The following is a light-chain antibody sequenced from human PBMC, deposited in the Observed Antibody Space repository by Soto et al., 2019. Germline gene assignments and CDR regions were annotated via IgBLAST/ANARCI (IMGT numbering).Light chain of an antibody. V-gene: IGKV3-15*01. J-gene: IGKJ4*01. CDR3: QQYSNWPLT. Sequence: EIVMTPSPAILSVAPGERATLSCRASQRVNTDVAWYQQKPGQAPRLLIHDAFDRATEIPARFSGSASGTEFTLTISSLQSEDFAVYYCQQYSNWPLTFGGGTKVDIK. CDR1: QRVNTD. CDR2: DAF.